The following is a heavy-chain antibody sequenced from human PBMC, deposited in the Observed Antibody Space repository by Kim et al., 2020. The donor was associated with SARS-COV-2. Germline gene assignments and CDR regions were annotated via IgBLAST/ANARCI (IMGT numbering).Heavy chain of an antibody. V-gene: IGHV1-2*02. CDR3: TTSPIETASITGGFFDY. J-gene: IGHJ4*02. CDR2: FNPDRGDT. Sequence: ASVKVSCQASGYTFSAYSIHWVRQAPGQGLEWMGWFNPDRGDTNYAENFQGRVTLSGDTSLSTAYMELVSLTSTDTAIYYCTTSPIETASITGGFFDYWGQGTLVTVS. D-gene: IGHD7-27*01. CDR1: GYTFSAYS.